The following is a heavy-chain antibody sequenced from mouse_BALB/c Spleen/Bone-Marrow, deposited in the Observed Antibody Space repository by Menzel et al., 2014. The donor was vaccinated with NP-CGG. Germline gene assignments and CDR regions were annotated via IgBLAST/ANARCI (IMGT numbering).Heavy chain of an antibody. CDR2: INPDSSTI. J-gene: IGHJ2*01. V-gene: IGHV4-1*02. CDR1: GFDFSRYW. CDR3: ARLYYYGLQDY. D-gene: IGHD1-1*01. Sequence: EVQLVESGGGLVQPGGSLKLSCAASGFDFSRYWMSWVRQAPGKGLEWIGEINPDSSTISYTPSLKDKFIISRDNAKNTLYLQMSKVRSEDTALYYCARLYYYGLQDYGGQGTTLTVSS.